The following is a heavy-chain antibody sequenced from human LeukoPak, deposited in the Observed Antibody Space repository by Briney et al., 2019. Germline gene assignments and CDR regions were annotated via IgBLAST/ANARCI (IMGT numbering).Heavy chain of an antibody. Sequence: SETLSLTCTVSGYSISSGYYWGWIRQPPGKGLEWIGSIYHSGSTYYNPSLKSRVTISVDTSKNQFSLKLSSVTAADTAVYYCASARYCSSTSCYGEYFDYWGQGTLVTVSS. D-gene: IGHD2-2*01. CDR2: IYHSGST. J-gene: IGHJ4*02. V-gene: IGHV4-38-2*02. CDR1: GYSISSGYY. CDR3: ASARYCSSTSCYGEYFDY.